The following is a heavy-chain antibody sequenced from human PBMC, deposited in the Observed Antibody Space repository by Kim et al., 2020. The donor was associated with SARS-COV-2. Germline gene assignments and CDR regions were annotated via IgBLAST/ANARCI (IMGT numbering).Heavy chain of an antibody. J-gene: IGHJ5*02. D-gene: IGHD3-16*01. CDR3: ARQSPFTFGGVIPFPHWFDP. CDR1: GGSISSSSYY. CDR2: IYYSGST. Sequence: SETLSLTCTVSGGSISSSSYYWGWIRQPPGKGLEWIGSIYYSGSTYYNPSLKSRVTISVDTSKNQFSLKLSSVTAADTAVYYCARQSPFTFGGVIPFPHWFDPWGQGTLVTVSS. V-gene: IGHV4-39*01.